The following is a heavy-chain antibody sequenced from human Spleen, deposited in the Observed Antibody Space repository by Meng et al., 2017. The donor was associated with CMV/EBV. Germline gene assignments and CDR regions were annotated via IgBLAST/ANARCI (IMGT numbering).Heavy chain of an antibody. V-gene: IGHV1-69*10. D-gene: IGHD5-24*01. Sequence: SVKVSCKASGGTFSSFAINWVRQAPGQGLEWMGGIVPMINITKYEQRFQGRVTITADKSTSTTYMELSSLRSEDTAVYYCARDPQILERGLNGYNDAFDMWGQGTMVTVSS. CDR1: GGTFSSFA. J-gene: IGHJ3*02. CDR3: ARDPQILERGLNGYNDAFDM. CDR2: IVPMINIT.